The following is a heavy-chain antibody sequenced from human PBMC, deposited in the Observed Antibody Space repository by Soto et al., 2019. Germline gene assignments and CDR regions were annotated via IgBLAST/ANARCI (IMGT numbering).Heavy chain of an antibody. CDR3: ARGSSRWDY. Sequence: SETLSLTCTVSGVSISSVYWSWIRQPAGKGLEWIGRIYSGGRNNYNPSLKSRVTMSGDTAKNQFSLRLSSVTAAATAMYYCARGSSRWDYWGQGTLVTVSS. D-gene: IGHD6-13*01. CDR1: GVSISSVY. CDR2: IYSGGRN. J-gene: IGHJ4*02. V-gene: IGHV4-4*07.